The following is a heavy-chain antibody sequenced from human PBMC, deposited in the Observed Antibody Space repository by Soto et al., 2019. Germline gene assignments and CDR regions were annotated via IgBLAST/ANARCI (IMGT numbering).Heavy chain of an antibody. Sequence: EVQLVESGGGLVQPGGSLRLSCAASGFIFSNSAMNWVRQAPGKGLEWVSYISGSSIIYYADSVKGRFTISGDNARNSLYLQMSSLRDEDAAIYYCARQIYCDSSAWDWGLGTLVTVSS. CDR3: ARQIYCDSSAWD. CDR2: ISGSSII. CDR1: GFIFSNSA. D-gene: IGHD3-22*01. V-gene: IGHV3-48*02. J-gene: IGHJ4*02.